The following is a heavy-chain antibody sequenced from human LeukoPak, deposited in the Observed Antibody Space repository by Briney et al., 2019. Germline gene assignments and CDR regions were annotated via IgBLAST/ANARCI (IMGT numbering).Heavy chain of an antibody. CDR1: GFTFSSYA. CDR3: AKYVRAYYYYHYGLDV. J-gene: IGHJ6*02. Sequence: QTGGSLRLSCAASGFTFSSYAMHWVRQAPGKGLEWVAVISYDGGNQYYADSVKGRFTISRDNSKNTLYLQMNSLRGEDTAVYYCAKYVRAYYYYHYGLDVWGQGTTVTVSS. CDR2: ISYDGGNQ. D-gene: IGHD3-10*02. V-gene: IGHV3-30*18.